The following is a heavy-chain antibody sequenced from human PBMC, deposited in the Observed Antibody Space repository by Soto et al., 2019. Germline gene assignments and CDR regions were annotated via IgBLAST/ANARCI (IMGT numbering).Heavy chain of an antibody. J-gene: IGHJ3*01. Sequence: VQMVQSGAEEKEPGSSVKVSCKNSGDTFSHYVMSWVRQAPGQGLEWMGSLAPISGSPNYAERFEGRLTISADAGTSTMYMELRSLKYDDTSVYYCARIGVGSRRWGQGTMVTVSS. D-gene: IGHD1-26*01. CDR2: LAPISGSP. CDR1: GDTFSHYV. CDR3: ARIGVGSRR. V-gene: IGHV1-69*18.